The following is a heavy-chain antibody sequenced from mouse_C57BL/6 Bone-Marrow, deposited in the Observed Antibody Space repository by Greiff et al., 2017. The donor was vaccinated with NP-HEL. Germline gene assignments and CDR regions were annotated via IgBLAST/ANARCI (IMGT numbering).Heavy chain of an antibody. J-gene: IGHJ2*01. D-gene: IGHD3-1*01. CDR1: GFTFNTYA. V-gene: IGHV10-3*01. CDR3: VRDRGYGPWDYFDY. CDR2: IRSKSSNYAT. Sequence: EVMLVESGGGLVQPKGSLKLSCAASGFTFNTYAMHWVRQAPGKGLEWVARIRSKSSNYATYYADSVKDRFTISRDDSQSMLYLQMNNLKTEDTAMYYCVRDRGYGPWDYFDYWGQGTTLTVSS.